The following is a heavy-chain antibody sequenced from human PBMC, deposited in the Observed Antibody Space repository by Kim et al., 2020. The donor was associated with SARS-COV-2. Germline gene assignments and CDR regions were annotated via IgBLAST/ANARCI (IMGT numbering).Heavy chain of an antibody. V-gene: IGHV4-31*03. Sequence: SETLSLTCTVSGGSISSGGYSWSWIRQHPGKGLEWIGYIYYSGSTYYNPSLKSRVTISVDTSKNQFSLKLSSVTAADTAVYYCARAGYCGGDCPRDFDYWGQGTLVTVSS. CDR1: GGSISSGGYS. J-gene: IGHJ4*02. CDR2: IYYSGST. D-gene: IGHD2-21*02. CDR3: ARAGYCGGDCPRDFDY.